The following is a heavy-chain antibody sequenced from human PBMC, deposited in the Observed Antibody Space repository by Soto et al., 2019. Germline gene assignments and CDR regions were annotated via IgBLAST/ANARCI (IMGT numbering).Heavy chain of an antibody. CDR1: GFTFSAHA. J-gene: IGHJ4*02. D-gene: IGHD6-13*01. CDR3: ARSTRSSWPGPDY. Sequence: EVQLLESGGGLLQPGESLRLSCAASGFTFSAHAMSWVRQAPGKGLEWVSTITDLGGSTYYAGSVKGRFTVSRDNSKNTLYLQMYSLRAEDAAIYYCARSTRSSWPGPDYWGQGSLVTISS. V-gene: IGHV3-23*01. CDR2: ITDLGGST.